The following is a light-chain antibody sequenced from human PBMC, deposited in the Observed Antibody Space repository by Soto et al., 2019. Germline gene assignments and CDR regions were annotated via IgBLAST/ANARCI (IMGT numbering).Light chain of an antibody. CDR1: QSISSN. CDR2: GAS. CDR3: QHYNNWPPWT. Sequence: EIVMTQSPATLPVSPGERATLSCRASQSISSNLAWYQQKPGQAPRLLIYGASTRATGIPARFSGSGSGTEFTLTISSLQSVDFAVYYCQHYNNWPPWTFDQGTKVEIK. V-gene: IGKV3-15*01. J-gene: IGKJ1*01.